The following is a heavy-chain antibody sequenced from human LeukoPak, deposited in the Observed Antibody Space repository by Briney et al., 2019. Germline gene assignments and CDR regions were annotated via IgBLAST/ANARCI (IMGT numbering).Heavy chain of an antibody. CDR2: IIPIFGTA. CDR1: GGTFSSYA. J-gene: IGHJ4*02. Sequence: SVKVSCKASGGTFSSYAISWVRQDPGQGLEWMGRIIPIFGTANYAQKFQGRVTITTDESTSTAYMELSSLRSEDTAVYYCARAGVPAASEMDYWGQGTLVTVSS. V-gene: IGHV1-69*05. D-gene: IGHD2-2*01. CDR3: ARAGVPAASEMDY.